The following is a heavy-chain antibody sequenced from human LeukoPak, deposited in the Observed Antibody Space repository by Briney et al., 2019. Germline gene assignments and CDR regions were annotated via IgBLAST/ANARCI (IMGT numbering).Heavy chain of an antibody. CDR3: ARGPGGYHNT. D-gene: IGHD5-12*01. CDR2: IYSGGST. CDR1: EFSVGSNY. J-gene: IGHJ4*02. V-gene: IGHV3-66*01. Sequence: PGGSLRLSCAASEFSVGSNYMTWVRQAPGKGLEWVSLIYSGGSTYYADSVKGRFTISRDNSKNTLYLQMNSLRAEDTAVYYCARGPGGYHNTGGQGTLVIVSS.